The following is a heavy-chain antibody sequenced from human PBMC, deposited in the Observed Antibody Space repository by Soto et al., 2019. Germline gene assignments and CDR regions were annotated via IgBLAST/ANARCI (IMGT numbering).Heavy chain of an antibody. D-gene: IGHD2-21*01. Sequence: QLQLQESGSGLVKPSQTLSLTCAVSGGSISSGDYSWSWIRQPPGKGLEWIGDIYHSGSTFYNPSRKSRVTISVDRSENQFSLNLYSVTAADTAVYYCARRPIASPPDYWGQGPLVTVSS. J-gene: IGHJ4*02. CDR3: ARRPIASPPDY. CDR2: IYHSGST. V-gene: IGHV4-30-2*01. CDR1: GGSISSGDYS.